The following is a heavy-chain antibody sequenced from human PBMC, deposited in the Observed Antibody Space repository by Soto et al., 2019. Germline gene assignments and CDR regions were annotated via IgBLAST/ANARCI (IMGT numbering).Heavy chain of an antibody. V-gene: IGHV2-5*02. J-gene: IGHJ4*02. CDR1: GFSLSTSRVA. D-gene: IGHD1-1*01. CDR2: IYWDDDK. Sequence: SGPTLVNPTQTLTLTCTFSGFSLSTSRVAVGWIRQPPGKALGWLAHIYWDDDKRYSPSLKSRLTITKDTSKNQVVLTMTNMDPVDTATYYCAHRRVETTFDYCGPGTLVTVS. CDR3: AHRRVETTFDY.